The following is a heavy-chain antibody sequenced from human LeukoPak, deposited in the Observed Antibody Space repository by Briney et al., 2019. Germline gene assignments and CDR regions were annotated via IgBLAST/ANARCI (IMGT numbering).Heavy chain of an antibody. CDR1: GFTFSVYY. CDR2: ISSSGSTI. J-gene: IGHJ4*02. D-gene: IGHD6-6*01. CDR3: ARVGEYSSSPFNY. V-gene: IGHV3-11*04. Sequence: PGGSLRLSCAASGFTFSVYYMSWIRQAPGKGLEWVSYISSSGSTIYYADSVKGRFTISRDNAKNSLYLQMNSLRAEDTAVYYCARVGEYSSSPFNYWGQGTLVTVSS.